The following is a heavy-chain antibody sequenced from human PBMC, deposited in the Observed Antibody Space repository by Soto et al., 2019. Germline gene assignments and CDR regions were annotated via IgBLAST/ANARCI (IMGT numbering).Heavy chain of an antibody. J-gene: IGHJ4*02. Sequence: QVQLVQSGAEVKKPGSSVKVSCKASGGTFSSYAISWVRQAPGQGLEWMGGIIPIFGTANYAQKFQGRVTITAEKSTSTAYMELSSLRSEDTAVYYCAAGITIFGVVTIPPHFDYWGQGTLVTVSS. V-gene: IGHV1-69*06. CDR1: GGTFSSYA. CDR3: AAGITIFGVVTIPPHFDY. CDR2: IIPIFGTA. D-gene: IGHD3-3*01.